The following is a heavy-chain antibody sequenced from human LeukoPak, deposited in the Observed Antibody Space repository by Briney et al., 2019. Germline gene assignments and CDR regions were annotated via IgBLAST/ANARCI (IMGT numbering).Heavy chain of an antibody. J-gene: IGHJ5*02. Sequence: GASLNISCRGSGYPFSNYWIDWVRQMPGKGLEWMGIIYPGDSDTTYSPSFQGQVTISVDESINTAYLHWKSLKASDSAIYFCARQGVAVAGTLWLDPWGQGTLVTVSS. CDR1: GYPFSNYW. D-gene: IGHD6-19*01. V-gene: IGHV5-51*01. CDR2: IYPGDSDT. CDR3: ARQGVAVAGTLWLDP.